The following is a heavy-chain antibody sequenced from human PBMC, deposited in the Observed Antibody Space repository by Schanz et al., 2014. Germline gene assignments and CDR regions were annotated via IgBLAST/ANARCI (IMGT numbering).Heavy chain of an antibody. CDR2: ISYHGSER. Sequence: VQVVESGGGLVQPGGSLRLSCAGSGFSFSDYGMHWVRQAPGRGLEWVAVISYHGSERYYADSVKGRFTISRDNSKNTLYLQMNSLRTEDTAVYFCASGHWELRSWGQGAVVIVSS. CDR3: ASGHWELRS. D-gene: IGHD1-7*01. J-gene: IGHJ5*02. V-gene: IGHV3-30*03. CDR1: GFSFSDYG.